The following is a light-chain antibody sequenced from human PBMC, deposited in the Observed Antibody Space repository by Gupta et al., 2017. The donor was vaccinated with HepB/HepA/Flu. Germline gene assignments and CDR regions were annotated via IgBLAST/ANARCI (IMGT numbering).Light chain of an antibody. Sequence: SYELTQPSSVSVSPGQAARITCSGDVLAKQYARWFQQKPGQAPVLVIYKDSGRPSGIPGRFAGTRSGTNVIFTTSGDEVEDDAYYYYYSETANNLGVFGGGTKLTV. CDR1: VLAKQY. V-gene: IGLV3-27*01. J-gene: IGLJ2*01. CDR3: YSETANNLGV. CDR2: KDS.